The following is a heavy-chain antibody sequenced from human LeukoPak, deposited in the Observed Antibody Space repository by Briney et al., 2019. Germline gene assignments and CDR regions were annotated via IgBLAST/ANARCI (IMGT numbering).Heavy chain of an antibody. CDR2: LDPVDGER. V-gene: IGHV1-69-2*01. CDR1: GYTFTDYH. Sequence: VKVSCKASGYTFTDYHIHWVLQAPGKGLEWMGRLDPVDGERIFAKKFQGRLSITADTSTDTVYMELSSLTSEDTAVYYCATPRAGYWGQGTLVTVSS. J-gene: IGHJ4*02. CDR3: ATPRAGY.